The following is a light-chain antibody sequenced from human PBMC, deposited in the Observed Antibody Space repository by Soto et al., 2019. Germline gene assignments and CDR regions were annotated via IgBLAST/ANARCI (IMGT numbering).Light chain of an antibody. CDR2: GAS. CDR1: QSVKSS. J-gene: IGKJ4*01. Sequence: EIMMTQSPATLSVSPGERATLSCRASQSVKSSLAWYQQKPGQAPRLLIYGASTRATGIPARFSGSGSGTEFTLTISSLEPEDFAVYYCQQRSNWRRLTFGGGTKVDIK. CDR3: QQRSNWRRLT. V-gene: IGKV3-15*01.